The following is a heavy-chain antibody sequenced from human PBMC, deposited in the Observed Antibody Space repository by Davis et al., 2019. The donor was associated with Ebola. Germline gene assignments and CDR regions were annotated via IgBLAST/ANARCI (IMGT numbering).Heavy chain of an antibody. CDR3: TKGATTLFGVVTDFDD. CDR1: GFTFSVYG. D-gene: IGHD3-3*01. CDR2: LSYDASNT. V-gene: IGHV3-30*18. J-gene: IGHJ4*02. Sequence: GESLKISCAASGFTFSVYGMNWVRQAPGKGLEWVAALSYDASNTYYADSVRGRFTISRDTSKNTLYLQMNSLSVEDTAIYYCTKGATTLFGVVTDFDDWGQGTLVTVSS.